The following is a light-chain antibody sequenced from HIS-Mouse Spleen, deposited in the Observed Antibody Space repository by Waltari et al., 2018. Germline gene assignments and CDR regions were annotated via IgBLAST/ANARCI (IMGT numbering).Light chain of an antibody. Sequence: DIVMTQSPDSLAVSLGERATINCKSSQSVLYSSNNKNYLAWYQQKPGQPPKLPIYWASTRESGVPDRFSGSGYGKDFTLTISSLQAEDVAVYCCQQYYSAPWTFGQGTKVEIK. CDR3: QQYYSAPWT. CDR2: WAS. J-gene: IGKJ1*01. V-gene: IGKV4-1*01. CDR1: QSVLYSSNNKNY.